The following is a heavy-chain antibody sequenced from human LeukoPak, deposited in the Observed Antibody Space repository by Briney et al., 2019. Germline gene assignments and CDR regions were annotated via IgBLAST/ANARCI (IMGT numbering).Heavy chain of an antibody. Sequence: PSETLSLTCTVSGGSISSSSYSWGWIRQPPGKGLEWIGSIYYSGSTYYNPSLKSRVTISVDTSKNQFSLKLSSVTAADTAVYYCASSLVLWGVWFDPWGQGTLVTVSS. CDR1: GGSISSSSYS. D-gene: IGHD2/OR15-2a*01. CDR2: IYYSGST. V-gene: IGHV4-39*01. J-gene: IGHJ5*02. CDR3: ASSLVLWGVWFDP.